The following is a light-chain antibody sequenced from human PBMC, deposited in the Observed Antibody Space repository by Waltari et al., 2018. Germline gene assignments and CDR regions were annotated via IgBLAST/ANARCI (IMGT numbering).Light chain of an antibody. Sequence: ELVLTQSPGTLSLSPGERATLSCRASQSVSSNSLAWYQQKPGQAPRLLIYGASSRATGIPNTFRGSGSGTDFTLTISRLEPEDSAXXYCQQYNNSPPGLTFGGGTKVEIK. V-gene: IGKV3-20*01. CDR3: QQYNNSPPGLT. CDR2: GAS. CDR1: QSVSSNS. J-gene: IGKJ4*01.